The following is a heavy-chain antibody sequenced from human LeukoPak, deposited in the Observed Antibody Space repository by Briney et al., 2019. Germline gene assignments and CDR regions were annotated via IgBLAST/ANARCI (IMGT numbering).Heavy chain of an antibody. V-gene: IGHV4-34*01. CDR3: SRGTGGSYWWSYYYMDV. CDR1: GGSFSSYY. CDR2: INNSGST. Sequence: PSETLSLTCAVYGGSFSSYYWSWIRQPPGKGLEWIGEINNSGSTNYNPSLKSRFTISVDTSKNQFSLNLSSVAAADTAESDCSRGTGGSYWWSYYYMDVWGKGTTVTVSS. J-gene: IGHJ6*03. D-gene: IGHD2-15*01.